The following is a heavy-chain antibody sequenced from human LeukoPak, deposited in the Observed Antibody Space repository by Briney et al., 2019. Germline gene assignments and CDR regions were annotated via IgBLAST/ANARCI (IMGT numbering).Heavy chain of an antibody. J-gene: IGHJ4*02. CDR3: ARARDTAMVISYYFDY. Sequence: PGRSLRLSCAASGFTFSSYAMHWVRQAPGKGLEWVAVISYDGSNKYYADSVKGRFTISRDNSENTLYLQMNSLRAGDTAVYYCARARDTAMVISYYFDYWGQGTLVTVSS. D-gene: IGHD5-18*01. CDR2: ISYDGSNK. V-gene: IGHV3-30-3*01. CDR1: GFTFSSYA.